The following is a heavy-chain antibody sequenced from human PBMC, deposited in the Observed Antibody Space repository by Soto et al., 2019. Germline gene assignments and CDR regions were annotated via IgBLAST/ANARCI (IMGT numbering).Heavy chain of an antibody. D-gene: IGHD2-15*01. CDR2: ISAYTGNT. V-gene: IGHV1-18*01. CDR3: AKDCSGGSCNWFDP. CDR1: GYTFTSYG. Sequence: QVQLVQSGAEVKKPGASVKVSCKASGYTFTSYGISWVRQAPGQGLEWMGWISAYTGNTNYAQKLQGRVTMTTDTSTRTAYMERRSLRSDDTAVYYCAKDCSGGSCNWFDPWGQGTLVTVSS. J-gene: IGHJ5*02.